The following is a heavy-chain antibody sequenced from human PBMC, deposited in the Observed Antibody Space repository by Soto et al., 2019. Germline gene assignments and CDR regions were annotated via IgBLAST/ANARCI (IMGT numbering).Heavy chain of an antibody. CDR2: INHRGST. CDR3: ARGDLGCSGGSCSDDY. J-gene: IGHJ4*02. CDR1: GGSFSAYY. V-gene: IGHV4-34*01. Sequence: QVQLQQWGAGLLKPSETLSLTCAVYGGSFSAYYWSWIRQPPGKGPEWIGEINHRGSTNYNPSLESRVTISVDTSKNQFSLKLSAVTAADTAMYYCARGDLGCSGGSCSDDYWGQGTLVTVSS. D-gene: IGHD2-15*01.